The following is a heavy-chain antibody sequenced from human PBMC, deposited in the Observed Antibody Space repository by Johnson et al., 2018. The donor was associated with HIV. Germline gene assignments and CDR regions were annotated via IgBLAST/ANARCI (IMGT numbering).Heavy chain of an antibody. CDR1: GFTFSDHY. D-gene: IGHD6-13*01. J-gene: IGHJ3*02. CDR3: ARDSSSWYEGAFDI. CDR2: ISSSGSTI. V-gene: IGHV3-11*04. Sequence: QVQLVESGGGLVQPGGSLRLSCAASGFTFSDHYMSWIRQAPGKGLEWVSYISSSGSTIYYADSVKGRFTISRDISKSTLFLEMNSLRAEDTAVYYCARDSSSWYEGAFDIWGQGTMVTVSS.